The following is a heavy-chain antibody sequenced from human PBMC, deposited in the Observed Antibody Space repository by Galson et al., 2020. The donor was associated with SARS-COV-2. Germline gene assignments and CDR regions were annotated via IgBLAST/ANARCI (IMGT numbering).Heavy chain of an antibody. D-gene: IGHD3-3*01. CDR3: AGYDFWSASYS. CDR2: IYSSGSA. Sequence: SETLSLTCTVSGASVTGTTYYWNWIRQPAGKGLEWIGHIYSSGSANYNPSLKSRATISVDTSTTHFSLKLSSVTAADTAVYYCAGYDFWSASYSWGQGTLVTVSS. J-gene: IGHJ4*02. V-gene: IGHV4-61*09. CDR1: GASVTGTTYY.